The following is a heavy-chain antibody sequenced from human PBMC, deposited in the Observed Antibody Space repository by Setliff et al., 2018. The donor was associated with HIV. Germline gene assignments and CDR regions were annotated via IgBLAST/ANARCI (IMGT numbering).Heavy chain of an antibody. CDR1: GDPISSGGYY. D-gene: IGHD1-1*01. V-gene: IGHV4-61*09. Sequence: PSETLSLTCKVSGDPISSGGYYWTWIRKPAGKGLEWIGHIYTSGNTNYNPSLKSRVSISVATSKNQFFLTLTSVTAADSAVYYCARLGEHDTGDLDVWGKGTTVTVSS. CDR2: IYTSGNT. J-gene: IGHJ6*04. CDR3: ARLGEHDTGDLDV.